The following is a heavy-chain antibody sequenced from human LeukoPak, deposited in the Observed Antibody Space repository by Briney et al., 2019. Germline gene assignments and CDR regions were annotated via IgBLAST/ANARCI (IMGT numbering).Heavy chain of an antibody. D-gene: IGHD7-27*01. CDR2: ISYDGSNK. CDR3: AREDWGSGYFDY. CDR1: GFTFSSYA. J-gene: IGHJ4*02. Sequence: GGSLRLSCAASGFTFSSYAMHWVRQAPGKGLEWVAVISYDGSNKYYADSVKGRFTISRDNSKNTLYLQMNSLRAEDTAVYYCAREDWGSGYFDYWGQGTLVTVSS. V-gene: IGHV3-30-3*01.